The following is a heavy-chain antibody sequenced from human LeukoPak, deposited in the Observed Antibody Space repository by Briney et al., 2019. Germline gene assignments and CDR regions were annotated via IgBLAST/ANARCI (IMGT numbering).Heavy chain of an antibody. CDR3: ARERQLVSWVGDAFDI. D-gene: IGHD6-6*01. V-gene: IGHV1-18*01. Sequence: ASVKVSCKASGYTFTSYGISWVRQAPGQGLEWMGWISAYNGNTNYAQKLQGRVTMTTDTSTSTAYMELRSLRSDDTAVYYCARERQLVSWVGDAFDIWGQGTMVTVSS. CDR2: ISAYNGNT. CDR1: GYTFTSYG. J-gene: IGHJ3*02.